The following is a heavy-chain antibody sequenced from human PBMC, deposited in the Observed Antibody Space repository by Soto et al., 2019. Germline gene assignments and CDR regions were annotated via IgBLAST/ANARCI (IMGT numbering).Heavy chain of an antibody. CDR1: GYTFTSYD. CDR2: MNPNSGNT. Sequence: ASVKVSCKASGYTFTSYDINWVRQATGQGLEWMGWMNPNSGNTGYAQKFQGRVTMTRNTSISTAYMELSSLRSEDTAVYYCARGKFYYDYIWGSYRLDASDIWGQGTMVTVSS. V-gene: IGHV1-8*01. D-gene: IGHD3-16*02. J-gene: IGHJ3*02. CDR3: ARGKFYYDYIWGSYRLDASDI.